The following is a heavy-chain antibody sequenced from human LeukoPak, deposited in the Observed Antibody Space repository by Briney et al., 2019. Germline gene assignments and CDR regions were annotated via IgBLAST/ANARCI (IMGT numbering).Heavy chain of an antibody. V-gene: IGHV4-59*01. CDR3: ARAYGSYSFDY. CDR1: GGSLSSYY. D-gene: IGHD1-26*01. CDR2: GSYSGST. Sequence: PSETLSLTCTVSGGSLSSYYWNWIRQPPGKGLEWIGYGSYSGSTDYNPSLKSRVTISVDTSKNQFSLKLSSVTAADTAVYYCARAYGSYSFDYWGQGTLVTVSS. J-gene: IGHJ4*02.